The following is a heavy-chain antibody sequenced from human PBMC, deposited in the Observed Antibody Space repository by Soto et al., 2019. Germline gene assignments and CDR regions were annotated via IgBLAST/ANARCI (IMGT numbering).Heavy chain of an antibody. V-gene: IGHV2-26*04. J-gene: IGHJ5*02. D-gene: IGHD6-13*01. CDR3: ASTYSTSWYWFDP. CDR1: GFSLSNAGLD. Sequence: QVTVKESGLVRVKPTETLTLTCTVSGFSLSNAGLDVSWIRQPPGKALEWLAHIFSNDEKSYSTSLKSRLTISKDTSKSQVVLTMTNMDPVDTATYYCASTYSTSWYWFDPWGQGTLVTVSS. CDR2: IFSNDEK.